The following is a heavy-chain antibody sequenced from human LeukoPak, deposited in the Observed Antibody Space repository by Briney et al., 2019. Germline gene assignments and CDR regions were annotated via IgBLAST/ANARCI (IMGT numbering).Heavy chain of an antibody. CDR3: ARIVLMVYAHHDAFDI. CDR2: IKQDGSEK. CDR1: GCTLSGYW. J-gene: IGHJ3*02. D-gene: IGHD2-8*01. V-gene: IGHV3-7*01. Sequence: PGGSLRLSCAASGCTLSGYWLSWVRQAPGKGLEWVANIKQDGSEKYYVDSVKGRFTISRDNAKNSLYLQMNSLRAEDTAVYYCARIVLMVYAHHDAFDIWGQGTMVTVSS.